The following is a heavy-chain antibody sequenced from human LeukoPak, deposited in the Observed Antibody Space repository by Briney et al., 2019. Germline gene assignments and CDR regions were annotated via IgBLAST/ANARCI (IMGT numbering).Heavy chain of an antibody. CDR3: ARDELLYYYDSSGYYVGDY. D-gene: IGHD3-22*01. CDR2: INPNSGGT. Sequence: GASVKVSCKASGYTFTSYGISWVRQAPGQGLEWMGWINPNSGGTNYAQKFQGRVTMTRDTSISTAYMELSRLRSDDTAVYYCARDELLYYYDSSGYYVGDYWGQGTLVTVSS. J-gene: IGHJ4*02. V-gene: IGHV1-2*02. CDR1: GYTFTSYG.